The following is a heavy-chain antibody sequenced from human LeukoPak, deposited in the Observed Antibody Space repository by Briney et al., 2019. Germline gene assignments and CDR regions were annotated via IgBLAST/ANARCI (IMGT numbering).Heavy chain of an antibody. D-gene: IGHD3-10*01. CDR1: GFTFSTYV. V-gene: IGHV3-23*01. Sequence: HPGGSLRLSCAASGFTFSTYVMSWVRQAPGKGLEWVSAISGSGGSTYYADSVKGRFTISRDNSKNTLYLQMNSLRAEDTAVYYCAALWFGEFATFDYWGQGTLVTVSS. CDR3: AALWFGEFATFDY. J-gene: IGHJ4*02. CDR2: ISGSGGST.